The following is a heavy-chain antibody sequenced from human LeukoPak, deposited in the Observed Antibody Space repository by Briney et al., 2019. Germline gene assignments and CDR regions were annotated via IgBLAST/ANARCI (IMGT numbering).Heavy chain of an antibody. CDR3: ASSYGVLPYFDY. CDR1: GYSISSGYY. Sequence: SETLSLICTVSGYSISSGYYWTWIRQPPGKGLEWIGNMYHSGSTYNNPSLKSRVTISVDTSKNQFSLKLSSVTAADTAVYYCASSYGVLPYFDYWGQGTLVTVSS. D-gene: IGHD4-17*01. V-gene: IGHV4-38-2*02. J-gene: IGHJ4*02. CDR2: MYHSGST.